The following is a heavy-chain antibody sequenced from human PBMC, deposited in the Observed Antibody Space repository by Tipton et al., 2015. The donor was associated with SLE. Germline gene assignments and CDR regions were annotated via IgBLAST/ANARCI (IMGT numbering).Heavy chain of an antibody. J-gene: IGHJ4*02. V-gene: IGHV4-4*07. Sequence: LRLSCTVFGGSFSGHSWSWFRQPAGKGLAWIGQIHSRGGTSSNPSLKSRVSISVDMSKNQVSLKLSSVAAADTALYYCARHFSGSYSFAYLGQGKLVTVSS. CDR2: IHSRGGT. D-gene: IGHD1-26*01. CDR1: GGSFSGHS. CDR3: ARHFSGSYSFAY.